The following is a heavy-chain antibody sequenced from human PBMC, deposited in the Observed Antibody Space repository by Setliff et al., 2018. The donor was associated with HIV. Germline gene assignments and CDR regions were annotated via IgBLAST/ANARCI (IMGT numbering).Heavy chain of an antibody. Sequence: ASVKVSCKASGYTFTNNGINWVRQAPGQGLEWMGWISGDNGNTKYAQKFQGGVTTTEDTSTDTAYMELSSLRPEDTAVYYCATRIRDGHRGYGYFDFWGQGTLVTVSS. CDR3: ATRIRDGHRGYGYFDF. CDR1: GYTFTNNG. V-gene: IGHV1-18*01. CDR2: ISGDNGNT. D-gene: IGHD5-12*01. J-gene: IGHJ4*02.